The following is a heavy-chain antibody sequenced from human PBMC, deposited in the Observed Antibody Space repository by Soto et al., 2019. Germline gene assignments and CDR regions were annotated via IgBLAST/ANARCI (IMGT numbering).Heavy chain of an antibody. V-gene: IGHV4-39*01. CDR2: LDYSWTA. CDR3: ARQGSY. J-gene: IGHJ4*02. Sequence: EALSVPCHVYGVSLSSASHNGGGIRQPPGKGLEWIVTLDYSWTAHYNPSRKSRINISADPSKNQVSLTLTSVTAADTAVYYCARQGSYWGQGAPVTV. CDR1: GVSLSSASHN.